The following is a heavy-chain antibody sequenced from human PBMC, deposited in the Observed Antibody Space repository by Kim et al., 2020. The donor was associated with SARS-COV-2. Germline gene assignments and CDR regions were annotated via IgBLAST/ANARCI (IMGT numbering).Heavy chain of an antibody. CDR3: ASRPGLAVAGFDY. J-gene: IGHJ4*02. Sequence: ASVKVSCTASGYSFTNSALNWVRQAPGQRLEWMGWINTGNGDTYLSQKFQGRVTITRDTSARTAYMELSRLTSEDTAVYFCASRPGLAVAGFDYWGQGTLVTVSP. CDR1: GYSFTNSA. CDR2: INTGNGDT. V-gene: IGHV1-3*04. D-gene: IGHD6-19*01.